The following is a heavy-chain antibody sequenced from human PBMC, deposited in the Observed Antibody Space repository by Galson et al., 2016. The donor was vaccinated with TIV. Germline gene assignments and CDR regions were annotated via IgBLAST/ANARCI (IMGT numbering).Heavy chain of an antibody. CDR3: ARAFLTGNYFFDF. D-gene: IGHD3-9*01. V-gene: IGHV5-51*01. J-gene: IGHJ4*02. CDR1: GYRFTNYW. Sequence: QSGAEVKKSGESLKISCKGSGYRFTNYWIGWVRQMPGKGLEWVAIIYPGDSETRYSPSFQGQVTISADKSINTAFVQWSSLKASDTAMYYCARAFLTGNYFFDFWGQGTLVTVSS. CDR2: IYPGDSET.